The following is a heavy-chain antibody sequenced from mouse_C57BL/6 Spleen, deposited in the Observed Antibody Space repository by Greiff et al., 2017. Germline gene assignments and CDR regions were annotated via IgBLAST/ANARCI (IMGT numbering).Heavy chain of an antibody. CDR3: ARSLYDGDGEGAMDY. J-gene: IGHJ4*01. CDR2: ISSGGSYT. Sequence: EVKLQESGGDLVKPGGSLKLSCAASGFTFTSYGMSWVRQTPDKRLEWVATISSGGSYTYYTDSVKGRFTISRDNAKNTLYLQMSSLKSEDTDMYYCARSLYDGDGEGAMDYWGQGTSVTVSS. V-gene: IGHV5-6*01. D-gene: IGHD2-3*01. CDR1: GFTFTSYG.